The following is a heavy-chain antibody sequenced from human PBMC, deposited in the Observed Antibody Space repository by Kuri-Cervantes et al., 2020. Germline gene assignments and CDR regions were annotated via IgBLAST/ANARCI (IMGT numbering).Heavy chain of an antibody. CDR2: IYYSGST. J-gene: IGHJ6*02. D-gene: IGHD3-3*01. Sequence: LRLSCTVSGGSISSGGYYWSWIRQHPGKGLEWIGYIYYSGSTYYNPSLKSRVTISVDTSKNQFSLKLSSVTAADTAVYYCASSYDFWSGYYPGSDYYGMDVWGQGTTVTVSS. CDR1: GGSISSGGYY. V-gene: IGHV4-30-4*08. CDR3: ASSYDFWSGYYPGSDYYGMDV.